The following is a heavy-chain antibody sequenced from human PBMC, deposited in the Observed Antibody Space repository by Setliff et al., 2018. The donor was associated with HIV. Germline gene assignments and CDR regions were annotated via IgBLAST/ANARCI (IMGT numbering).Heavy chain of an antibody. CDR1: GDNFNSHS. CDR2: INAGNGDT. Sequence: ASVKVSCKASGDNFNSHSISWVRQAPGQGLEWMGWINAGNGDTKYSQKFQGRVTITRDTSASTAYMDVTSLRSEDTAVYYCARSAYCSGGSCYSGAFDYWGQGTLVTVSS. J-gene: IGHJ4*02. CDR3: ARSAYCSGGSCYSGAFDY. V-gene: IGHV1-3*01. D-gene: IGHD2-15*01.